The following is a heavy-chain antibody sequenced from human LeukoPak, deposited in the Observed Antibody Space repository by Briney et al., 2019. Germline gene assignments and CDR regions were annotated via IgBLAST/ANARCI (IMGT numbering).Heavy chain of an antibody. J-gene: IGHJ4*02. CDR3: ARVSIVGATYDY. Sequence: SETLSLTCNVSGDSVSSGIYYWNWIRQPPGKGPEWIGYIYYSGSTNYNPSLKSRVTISVDTSKNQFSLKVSSVTAADTAVYYCARVSIVGATYDYWGQGTLVTVSS. CDR2: IYYSGST. V-gene: IGHV4-61*01. CDR1: GDSVSSGIYY. D-gene: IGHD1-26*01.